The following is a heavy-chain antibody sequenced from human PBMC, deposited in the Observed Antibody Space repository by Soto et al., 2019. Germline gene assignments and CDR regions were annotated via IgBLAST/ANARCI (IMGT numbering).Heavy chain of an antibody. CDR1: GGSISSYY. D-gene: IGHD3-10*01. V-gene: IGHV4-59*12. Sequence: PSETLSLTCTVSGGSISSYYWSWIRQPPGKGLEWIGEIYHSGSTNYNPSLKSRVTISVDKSKNQFSLKLSSVTAADTAVYYCAREDGSGSKNYYYGMDVWGQGTTVTVSS. CDR2: IYHSGST. J-gene: IGHJ6*02. CDR3: AREDGSGSKNYYYGMDV.